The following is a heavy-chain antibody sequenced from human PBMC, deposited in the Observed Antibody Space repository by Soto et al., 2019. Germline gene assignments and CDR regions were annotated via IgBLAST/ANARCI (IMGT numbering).Heavy chain of an antibody. V-gene: IGHV1-2*04. CDR1: GYTFTGYY. D-gene: IGHD4-17*01. J-gene: IGHJ6*01. CDR2: INPNSGGT. Sequence: ASVKVSCKASGYTFTGYYMHWVRQAPGQGLEWMGWINPNSGGTNYAQKFQGWVTMTRDTSISTAYMELSRPRSDDTAVYYCARDLRCGEEQGVMYYHYGRDVWGRGCKVT. CDR3: ARDLRCGEEQGVMYYHYGRDV.